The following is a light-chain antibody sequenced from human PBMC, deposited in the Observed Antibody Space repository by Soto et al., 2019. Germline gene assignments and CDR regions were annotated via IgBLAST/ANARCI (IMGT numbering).Light chain of an antibody. CDR1: QSVTTR. CDR2: GAS. CDR3: QQYGGSPIT. J-gene: IGKJ5*01. V-gene: IGKV3-20*01. Sequence: MGLTQSPGALSLSPGERVTLSCRASQSVTTRLAWYQHKPGQAPTLLMSGASNRASGVPVRFSGSGSGTDFTLTITRLEPEDFALYYCQQYGGSPITFGLGTRLEIK.